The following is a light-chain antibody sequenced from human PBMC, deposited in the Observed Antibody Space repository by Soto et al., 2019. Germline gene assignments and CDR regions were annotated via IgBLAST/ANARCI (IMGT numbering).Light chain of an antibody. V-gene: IGLV2-8*01. CDR3: TAYAAGKNVV. CDR2: EVS. J-gene: IGLJ2*01. Sequence: QYALTQPPSASGSPGQSVTISCTGTSSDVGNYNYVSWYQQHPGKAPKLMIYEVSKRPSGVPDRFSGSKSGNTASLTVSGHQAEYEAEYYCTAYAAGKNVVFGGGTKLTVL. CDR1: SSDVGNYNY.